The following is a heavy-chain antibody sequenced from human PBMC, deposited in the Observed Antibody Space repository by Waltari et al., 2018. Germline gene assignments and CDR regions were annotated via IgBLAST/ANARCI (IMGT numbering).Heavy chain of an antibody. J-gene: IGHJ6*02. CDR3: TNLDDFLDV. CDR2: ISWNSQSI. D-gene: IGHD1-1*01. Sequence: EAQLVESGAGLIQPGRSLRLPCSAFGFTFDNYAMHWVREVPGKGLEWVASISWNSQSIGYADSVKGRFTISRDNAKKSLYLQMNSVRVEDTALYYCTNLDDFLDVWGQGTTVTVSS. CDR1: GFTFDNYA. V-gene: IGHV3-9*01.